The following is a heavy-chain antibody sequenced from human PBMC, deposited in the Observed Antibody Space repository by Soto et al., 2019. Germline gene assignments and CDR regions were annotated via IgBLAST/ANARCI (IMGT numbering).Heavy chain of an antibody. CDR1: GFTFSDYY. V-gene: IGHV3-11*06. Sequence: ESGGGLVKPGGSLRLSCAASGFTFSDYYMTWIRQAPGKGLECISFISSSGSYTNYADSVKGRFTISRDNARNSVFLQMNSLRAEDTAVYYCARVNRYADDYWGQGTLVTVSS. J-gene: IGHJ4*02. CDR2: ISSSGSYT. CDR3: ARVNRYADDY. D-gene: IGHD2-2*01.